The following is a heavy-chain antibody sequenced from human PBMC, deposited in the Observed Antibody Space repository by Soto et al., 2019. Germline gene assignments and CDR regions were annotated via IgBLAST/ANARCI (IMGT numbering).Heavy chain of an antibody. D-gene: IGHD6-13*01. Sequence: GGSPIPSWPSSWLTFNSFLLDLVPQAPGEGVGYVSAISSHGGSTYYANSVKGRFTISRDNSKNTLYLQMGSLRAEDMAVYYCARGRIAAAGTDFEYWGKGALGTGS. J-gene: IGHJ4*02. V-gene: IGHV3-64*01. CDR3: ARGRIAAAGTDFEY. CDR1: WLTFNSFL. CDR2: ISSHGGST.